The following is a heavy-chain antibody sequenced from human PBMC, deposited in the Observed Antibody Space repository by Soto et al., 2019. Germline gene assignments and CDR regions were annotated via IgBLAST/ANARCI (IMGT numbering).Heavy chain of an antibody. V-gene: IGHV4-31*03. J-gene: IGHJ4*02. D-gene: IGHD2-2*01. CDR2: IYYSGST. CDR3: ARSSTRANYFDY. Sequence: QVQLQESGPGLVKPSQTLSLTCTVSGGSISSGGYYWSWIRQHPGKGLEWIGYIYYSGSTYYNPSLRSRVTISVDPSKNQFSLKLKSVTAADTAVYYCARSSTRANYFDYWGQGTLVTVSS. CDR1: GGSISSGGYY.